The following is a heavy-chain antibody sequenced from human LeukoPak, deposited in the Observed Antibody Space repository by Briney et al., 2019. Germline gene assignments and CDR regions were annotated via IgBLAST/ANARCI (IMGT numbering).Heavy chain of an antibody. Sequence: PSETLSLTCTVSGGSISSDSYYWGWVRQPPGKLEWIGNVYYSGSTFYNPSLKSRVTMSVDMSKDQFSLKLSSVTAADTAVYYCARLPGITLSGLGPIDYWGQGILVTVSS. J-gene: IGHJ4*02. D-gene: IGHD3-3*01. CDR2: VYYSGST. CDR3: ARLPGITLSGLGPIDY. V-gene: IGHV4-39*01. CDR1: GGSISSDSYY.